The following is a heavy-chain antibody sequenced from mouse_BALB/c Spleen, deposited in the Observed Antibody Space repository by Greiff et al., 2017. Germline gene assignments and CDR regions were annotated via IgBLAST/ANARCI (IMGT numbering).Heavy chain of an antibody. CDR3: ARLGYYRYDGS. J-gene: IGHJ2*01. Sequence: QVQLQQSGPQLVRPGASVKISCKASGYSFTSYWMHWVKQRPGQGLEWIGMIDPSDSETRLNQKFKDKATLTVDKSSSTAYMQLSSPTSEDSAVYYCARLGYYRYDGSWGQGTTLTVSS. V-gene: IGHV1S127*01. CDR2: IDPSDSET. CDR1: GYSFTSYW. D-gene: IGHD2-14*01.